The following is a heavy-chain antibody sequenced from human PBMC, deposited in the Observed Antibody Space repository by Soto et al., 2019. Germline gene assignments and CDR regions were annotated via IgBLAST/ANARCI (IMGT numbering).Heavy chain of an antibody. J-gene: IGHJ4*02. V-gene: IGHV3-23*01. CDR3: AKDLSASSTVTTLPEY. D-gene: IGHD4-4*01. Sequence: EVQLLESGGGLVQPGGSLRLSCAASGFTFSSYAMSWVRQAPGKGLEWVSAISGSGGSTYYADSVKGRFTISRDNSKNTLYLQMNSLRAEATAVYYCAKDLSASSTVTTLPEYWGQGTLVTVAS. CDR1: GFTFSSYA. CDR2: ISGSGGST.